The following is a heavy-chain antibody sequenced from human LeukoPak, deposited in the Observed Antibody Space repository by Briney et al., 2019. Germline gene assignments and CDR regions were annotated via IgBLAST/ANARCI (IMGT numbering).Heavy chain of an antibody. Sequence: SETLSLTCTVSGGSISSYYWSWIRQPAGKGLEWIGRIYTSGSTNYNPSLKSRVTMSVDTSKNQFSLKLSSVTAADTAAYYCARVSCSSTSCYRFDPWGQGTLVTVSS. J-gene: IGHJ5*02. D-gene: IGHD2-2*01. CDR3: ARVSCSSTSCYRFDP. CDR2: IYTSGST. CDR1: GGSISSYY. V-gene: IGHV4-4*07.